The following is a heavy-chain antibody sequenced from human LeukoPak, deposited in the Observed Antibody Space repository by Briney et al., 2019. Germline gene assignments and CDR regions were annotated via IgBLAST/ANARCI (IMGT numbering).Heavy chain of an antibody. CDR3: ARDYYFDRSSWSDY. D-gene: IGHD3-22*01. J-gene: IGHJ4*02. Sequence: ASVKVSCKASGYTFAGYYIHWVRQAPGQGLEWMGWISPNSGGAHYALKFQGRVTMTTDTSINTAYMELSRLRSDDTAVYYCARDYYFDRSSWSDYWGQGTLVTVSS. CDR2: ISPNSGGA. CDR1: GYTFAGYY. V-gene: IGHV1-2*02.